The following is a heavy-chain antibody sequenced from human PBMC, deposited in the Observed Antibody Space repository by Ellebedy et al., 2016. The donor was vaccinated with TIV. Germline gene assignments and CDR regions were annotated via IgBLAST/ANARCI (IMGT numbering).Heavy chain of an antibody. Sequence: SETLSLXCTVSGGSISSGSYYWSWVRQPAGKGLEWIGRISSGGTSYNPSLRSRVTMSVDTSKNQFSLKLSSVTAADTAVYYCARGGTVAGTEWFDPWGQGTLVTVSS. D-gene: IGHD6-19*01. J-gene: IGHJ5*02. CDR1: GGSISSGSYY. CDR3: ARGGTVAGTEWFDP. CDR2: ISSGGT. V-gene: IGHV4-61*02.